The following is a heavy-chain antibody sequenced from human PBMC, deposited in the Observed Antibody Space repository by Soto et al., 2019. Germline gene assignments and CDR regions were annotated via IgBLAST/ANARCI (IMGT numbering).Heavy chain of an antibody. V-gene: IGHV4-4*02. CDR1: GDLINGVNC. Sequence: QVQLQESGPGLVKPSGTLSPTWPFLGDLINGVNCGVWFRQPPGKGLEGIGEIYHSGTINYNPSLKSRISISLDKSKNQFSLKLNSVTAADTAVYFCASSKRPTVLVDYWGQGALVTVSS. D-gene: IGHD2-8*02. J-gene: IGHJ4*02. CDR3: ASSKRPTVLVDY. CDR2: IYHSGTI.